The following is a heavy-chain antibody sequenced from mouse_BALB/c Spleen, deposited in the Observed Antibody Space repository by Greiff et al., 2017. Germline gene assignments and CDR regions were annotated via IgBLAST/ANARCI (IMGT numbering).Heavy chain of an antibody. CDR3: ARADGFDY. CDR1: GYSITSDYA. Sequence: VQLQQSGPGLVKPSQSLSLTCTVTGYSITSDYAWNWIRQFPGNKLEWMGYISYSGSTSYNPSLKSRISITRDTSKNQFFLQLNSVTTEDTATYYCARADGFDYWGQGTTLTVSS. J-gene: IGHJ2*01. V-gene: IGHV3-2*02. CDR2: ISYSGST.